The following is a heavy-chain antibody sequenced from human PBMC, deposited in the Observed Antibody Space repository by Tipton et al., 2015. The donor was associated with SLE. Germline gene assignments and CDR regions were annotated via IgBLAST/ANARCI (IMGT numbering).Heavy chain of an antibody. Sequence: TLSLTCTVSGGSFRRRTYSCGWIRQPPGKGLEWIGTIFSSGNTDYNPSLKSRVTISADTSKNQFSLRLSSVTAADTAVYYCVRLSFEYSAGWYMDSWGPGTLVTVSS. D-gene: IGHD6-19*01. J-gene: IGHJ4*02. CDR3: VRLSFEYSAGWYMDS. CDR2: IFSSGNT. CDR1: GGSFRRRTYS. V-gene: IGHV4-39*01.